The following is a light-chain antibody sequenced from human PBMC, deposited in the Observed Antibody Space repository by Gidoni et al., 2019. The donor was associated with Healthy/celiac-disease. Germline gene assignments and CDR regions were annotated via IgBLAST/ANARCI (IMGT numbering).Light chain of an antibody. CDR1: QDISNC. Sequence: DIQMTQSPSSLSASVGDRVTITSQASQDISNCLNWYQQKPGKAPKLLIYDASNLETGVPSRFSGSGSGTDFTFTISSLQPEDIATYYCQQYDNLPLTFXGXTKVEIK. V-gene: IGKV1-33*01. CDR3: QQYDNLPLT. CDR2: DAS. J-gene: IGKJ4*01.